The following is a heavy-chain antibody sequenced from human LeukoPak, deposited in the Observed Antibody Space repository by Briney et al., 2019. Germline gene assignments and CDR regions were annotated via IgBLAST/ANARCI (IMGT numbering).Heavy chain of an antibody. CDR2: INHSGST. CDR1: GGSFSGYY. D-gene: IGHD3-16*02. J-gene: IGHJ5*02. CDR3: ARRAKSYNWFDP. V-gene: IGHV4-34*01. Sequence: PSETLSLTCAVYGGSFSGYYWSWIRQPPGKGLEWIGEINHSGSTNYNPSLKSRVTISVDTSKNQFSLKLSSVTAADTAAYYCARRAKSYNWFDPWGQGTLVTVSS.